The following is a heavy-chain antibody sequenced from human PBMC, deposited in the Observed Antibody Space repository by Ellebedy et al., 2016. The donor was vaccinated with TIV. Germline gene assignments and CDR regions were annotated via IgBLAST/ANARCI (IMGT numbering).Heavy chain of an antibody. D-gene: IGHD5-24*01. CDR3: ATERHVEMATILTDAFDI. Sequence: AASVKVSCKASGGTFSSYAISWVRQAPGQGLEWMGRIIPILAIADYAQKFQGRVTITADKSTSTAYLELGSLRSEDTAVYYCATERHVEMATILTDAFDIWGQGTMVTVSS. CDR1: GGTFSSYA. V-gene: IGHV1-69*04. CDR2: IIPILAIA. J-gene: IGHJ3*02.